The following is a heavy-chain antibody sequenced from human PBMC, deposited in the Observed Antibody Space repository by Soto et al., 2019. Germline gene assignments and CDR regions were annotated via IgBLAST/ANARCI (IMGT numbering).Heavy chain of an antibody. V-gene: IGHV4-4*02. Sequence: SETLSLTCAVSGGSISSSNWWSWVRQPPGKGLEWIGEIYHSGSTNYNPSLKSRVTVSVDKSKNQFSLKLSSVTAADTAVYYCARATLPRYCSSTSCQRRFNWFDPWGQGTLVTVSS. CDR2: IYHSGST. CDR3: ARATLPRYCSSTSCQRRFNWFDP. D-gene: IGHD2-2*01. CDR1: GGSISSSNW. J-gene: IGHJ5*02.